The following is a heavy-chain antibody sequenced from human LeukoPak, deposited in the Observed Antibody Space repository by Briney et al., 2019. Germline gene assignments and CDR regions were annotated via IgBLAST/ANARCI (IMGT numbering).Heavy chain of an antibody. CDR3: AHDGGHHHGDNCGDS. Sequence: GGSLRLSCAASGFTFSSFAMTWVRQAPGKGLEWVSTIFDTGFGTFYAKSVEGRFTISRDNSKNRVYLQMNSRRADERAGYYCAHDGGHHHGDNCGDSWGQGTLVTVSS. D-gene: IGHD3-10*01. CDR1: GFTFSSFA. CDR2: IFDTGFGT. V-gene: IGHV3-23*01. J-gene: IGHJ4*02.